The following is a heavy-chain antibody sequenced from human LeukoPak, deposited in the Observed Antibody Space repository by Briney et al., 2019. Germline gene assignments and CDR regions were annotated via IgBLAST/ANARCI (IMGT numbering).Heavy chain of an antibody. CDR2: ISAYNGNT. Sequence: ASVKVSCKASGYTFTSYGISWVRQAPGQGLEWMGWISAYNGNTNYAQKVQDRVTMTTDTSTTTAYMELRNLTSDDTAVYYCARDGGGYSSSSDLAFDIWGQGTMVTVSS. D-gene: IGHD6-6*01. J-gene: IGHJ3*02. CDR3: ARDGGGYSSSSDLAFDI. CDR1: GYTFTSYG. V-gene: IGHV1-18*01.